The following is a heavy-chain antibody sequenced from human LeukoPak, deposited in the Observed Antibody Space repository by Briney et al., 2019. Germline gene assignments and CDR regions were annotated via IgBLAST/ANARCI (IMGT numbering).Heavy chain of an antibody. CDR2: IYYSGST. D-gene: IGHD6-6*01. CDR3: ARHPYSSSSEWFDP. Sequence: SETLPLTCTVSGGSISSSSYYWGWIRQPPGKGLEWIGSIYYSGSTYYNPSLKSRVTISVDTSKNQFSLKLSSVTAADTAVYYCARHPYSSSSEWFDPWGQGTLVTVSS. V-gene: IGHV4-39*01. CDR1: GGSISSSSYY. J-gene: IGHJ5*02.